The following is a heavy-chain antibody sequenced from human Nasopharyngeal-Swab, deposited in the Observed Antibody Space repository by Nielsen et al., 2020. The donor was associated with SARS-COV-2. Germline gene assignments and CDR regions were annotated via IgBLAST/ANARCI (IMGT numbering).Heavy chain of an antibody. V-gene: IGHV3-33*01. CDR1: GFTFSSYG. Sequence: GGSLRLSCAASGFTFSSYGMHWVRQAPGKGLEWVAVIWYDGSNKYYADSVKGRFTISRDNSKNTLYLQMNSLRAEDTAVYYCARDLGDGYNGEHFDYWGQGTLVTVSS. CDR3: ARDLGDGYNGEHFDY. D-gene: IGHD5-24*01. J-gene: IGHJ4*02. CDR2: IWYDGSNK.